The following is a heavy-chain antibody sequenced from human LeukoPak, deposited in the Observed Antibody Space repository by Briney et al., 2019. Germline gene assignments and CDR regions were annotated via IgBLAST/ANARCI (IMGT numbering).Heavy chain of an antibody. Sequence: SETLSLTCAVYGGSFSGYYWSWIRQPPGKGLEWIGEINHSGSTNYNPSLKSRVTISVDTSKHQFSLKLSSVTAADTAVYYCARSRGWYDSSGYPSYWGQGTLVTVSS. D-gene: IGHD3-22*01. CDR1: GGSFSGYY. CDR2: INHSGST. CDR3: ARSRGWYDSSGYPSY. J-gene: IGHJ4*02. V-gene: IGHV4-34*01.